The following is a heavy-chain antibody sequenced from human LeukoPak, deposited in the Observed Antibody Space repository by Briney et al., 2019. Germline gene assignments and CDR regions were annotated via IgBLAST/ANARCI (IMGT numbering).Heavy chain of an antibody. CDR3: ARGMRDYSNYGDWFDP. J-gene: IGHJ5*02. CDR2: INPSGGST. Sequence: ASVKVSCKASGYTFTSYYMHWVRQAPGQGLEWVGIINPSGGSTSYAQKFQGRVTMTRDTSTSTVYMELSSLRSEDTAVYYCARGMRDYSNYGDWFDPWGQGTLVTVSS. D-gene: IGHD4-4*01. V-gene: IGHV1-46*01. CDR1: GYTFTSYY.